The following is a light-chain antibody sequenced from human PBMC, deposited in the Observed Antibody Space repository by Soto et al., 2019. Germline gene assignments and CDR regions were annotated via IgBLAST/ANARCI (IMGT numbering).Light chain of an antibody. V-gene: IGLV1-51*01. CDR2: DKN. CDR1: SSNVGSNY. J-gene: IGLJ3*02. CDR3: GAWDHSLNVGV. Sequence: QSVLTQPPSVSAAPGQKVIISCSGSSSNVGSNYVSWYQQHPGKAPKLLIYDKNERPSGISDRFSASKSGTSATLGITGLQTGDEADYYCGAWDHSLNVGVFGGGTKLTVL.